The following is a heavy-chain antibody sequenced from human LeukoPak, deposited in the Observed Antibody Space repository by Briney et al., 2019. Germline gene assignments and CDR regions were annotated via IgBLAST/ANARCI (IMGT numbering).Heavy chain of an antibody. CDR1: GLTFSSYW. D-gene: IGHD3-9*01. CDR3: ARDWLEAFDI. Sequence: GGSLRLSCAASGLTFSSYWMSWVRQAPGKGLEWVANIKQDGSEKYYVDSVKGRFTISRDNAKNSLYLQMNSLRAEDTAVYYCARDWLEAFDIWGQGTMVTVSS. V-gene: IGHV3-7*01. J-gene: IGHJ3*02. CDR2: IKQDGSEK.